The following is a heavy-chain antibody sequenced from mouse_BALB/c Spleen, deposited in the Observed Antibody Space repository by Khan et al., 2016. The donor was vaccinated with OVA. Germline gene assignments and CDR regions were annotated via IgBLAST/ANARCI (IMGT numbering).Heavy chain of an antibody. V-gene: IGHV3-8*02. CDR2: ISYSGST. D-gene: IGHD2-1*01. CDR3: AGTSYNGNYYFDY. Sequence: EVQLVESGPSLVKPSQTLSLTCSVTGDSITSGYWNWIRKFPGNKLEYMGYISYSGSTYYNPSLKSRISIIRDTSKNQHYLQLNSMTTEDSATYYRAGTSYNGNYYFDYWGQGTTLTVSS. J-gene: IGHJ2*01. CDR1: GDSITSGY.